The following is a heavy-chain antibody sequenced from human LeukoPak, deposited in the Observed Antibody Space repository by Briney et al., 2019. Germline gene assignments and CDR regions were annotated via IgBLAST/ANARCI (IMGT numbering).Heavy chain of an antibody. Sequence: SQTLSLTCTVSGGSISSGSYYWIWIRQPAGKGLEWIERIYTSGSTNYNPSLKSRVTISVDTSKNQFSLKLSSVTAADTAVYYCARGATVTLFDYWGQGTLVTVSS. CDR3: ARGATVTLFDY. CDR2: IYTSGST. D-gene: IGHD4-17*01. CDR1: GGSISSGSYY. V-gene: IGHV4-61*02. J-gene: IGHJ4*02.